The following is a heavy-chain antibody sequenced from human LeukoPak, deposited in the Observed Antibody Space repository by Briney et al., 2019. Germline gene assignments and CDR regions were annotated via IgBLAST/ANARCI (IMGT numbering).Heavy chain of an antibody. CDR3: ARETSGSYSTYYFDY. CDR2: IYYSGST. CDR1: GGSISSRSYY. J-gene: IGHJ4*02. V-gene: IGHV4-39*02. Sequence: PSETLSLTCTVSGGSISSRSYYWGWIRQPPGKGLEWIGSIYYSGSTYYNPSLKSRVTISVDTSKNQFSLKLSSVTAAGTAVYYCARETSGSYSTYYFDYWGQGTLVTVSS. D-gene: IGHD1-26*01.